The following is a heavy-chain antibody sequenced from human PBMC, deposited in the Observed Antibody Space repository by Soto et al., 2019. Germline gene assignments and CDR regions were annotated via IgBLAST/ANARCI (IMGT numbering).Heavy chain of an antibody. CDR3: ARGLSWSPYFES. CDR1: GASISTQS. Sequence: SETLSLTCTVSGASISTQSWNWIRQAPGKGLEWIGYLYYSGTTNYNPSLKSRVTISADTSKNQVSLKLTSVTAADTAVYFCARGLSWSPYFESWGQGILVTVSS. V-gene: IGHV4-59*11. J-gene: IGHJ4*02. CDR2: LYYSGTT. D-gene: IGHD3-3*01.